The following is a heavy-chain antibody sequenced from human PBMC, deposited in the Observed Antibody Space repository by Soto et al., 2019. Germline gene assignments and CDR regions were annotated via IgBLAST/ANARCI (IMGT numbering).Heavy chain of an antibody. CDR3: AEDRMGASGWFVP. D-gene: IGHD1-26*01. Sequence: GGSLRLSCVASGFSFSSYTMNWVRQAPGKGLEWVSGVSGNGGNTYYADSVKGRFSISRDNSKNTLYLQLNSLRAEDTAIYYLAEDRMGASGWFVPGGQGTPVTVSS. CDR2: VSGNGGNT. V-gene: IGHV3-23*01. J-gene: IGHJ5*02. CDR1: GFSFSSYT.